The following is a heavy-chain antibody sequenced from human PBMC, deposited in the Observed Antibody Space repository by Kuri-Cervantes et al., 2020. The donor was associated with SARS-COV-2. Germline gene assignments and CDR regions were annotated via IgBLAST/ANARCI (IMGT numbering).Heavy chain of an antibody. CDR2: IIPIFGTA. V-gene: IGHV1-69*13. J-gene: IGHJ3*02. D-gene: IGHD1-1*01. CDR3: ASSTSRVAAFDI. CDR1: GGTFSSYA. Sequence: SVKVSCKASGGTFSSYAISWVRQAPGQGLEWMGGIIPIFGTANYAQKFQGRVTITADESTSTAYMELSSLRSGDTAVYYCASSTSRVAAFDIWGQGTMVTVSS.